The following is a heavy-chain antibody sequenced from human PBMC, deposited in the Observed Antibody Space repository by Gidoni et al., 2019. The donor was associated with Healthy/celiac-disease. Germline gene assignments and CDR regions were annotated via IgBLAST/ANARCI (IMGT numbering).Heavy chain of an antibody. CDR1: GGSISSYY. V-gene: IGHV4-59*01. CDR3: ARVQQLPVIYNWFDP. J-gene: IGHJ5*02. Sequence: QVQLPESAPGLVKPSETLSLTCTVSGGSISSYYWSWIRQPPGKGLEWIGYIYYSGSTNYNPALKSRVTISVDTSKNQFSLKLSSVTAADTAVYYCARVQQLPVIYNWFDPWGQGTLVTVSS. D-gene: IGHD6-13*01. CDR2: IYYSGST.